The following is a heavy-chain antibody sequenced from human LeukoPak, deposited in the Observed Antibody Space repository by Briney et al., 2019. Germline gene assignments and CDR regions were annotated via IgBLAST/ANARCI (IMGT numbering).Heavy chain of an antibody. CDR2: IYHSGST. CDR3: ARLPYDYVWGSYRRGCYFDY. D-gene: IGHD3-16*02. J-gene: IGHJ4*02. CDR1: GYSISSGYY. V-gene: IGHV4-38-2*02. Sequence: PSETLSLTCTVSGYSISSGYYWGWIRQPPGKGLEWIGSIYHSGSTYYNPSLKSRVTISVDTSKNQFSLKLSSVTAADTAVYYCARLPYDYVWGSYRRGCYFDYWGQGTLVTVSS.